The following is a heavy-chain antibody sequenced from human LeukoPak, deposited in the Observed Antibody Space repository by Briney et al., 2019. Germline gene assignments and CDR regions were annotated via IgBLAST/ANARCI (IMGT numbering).Heavy chain of an antibody. Sequence: ASVKVSCKASGYPFTGYYVHWVRQAPGQGLEWMGWISAYNGNTNYAQKLQGRVTMTTDTSTSTAYMELRSLRSDDTAVYYCARQYSSSWGWFDPWGQGTLVTVSS. CDR3: ARQYSSSWGWFDP. D-gene: IGHD6-13*01. CDR2: ISAYNGNT. V-gene: IGHV1-18*04. CDR1: GYPFTGYY. J-gene: IGHJ5*02.